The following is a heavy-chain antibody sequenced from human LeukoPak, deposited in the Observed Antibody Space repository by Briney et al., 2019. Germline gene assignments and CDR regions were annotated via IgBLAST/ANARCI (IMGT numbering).Heavy chain of an antibody. Sequence: GGSLRLSCAASGFTFNNYAMSWVRQAPGRGLEWASSTAGSGISKDYADSVKGRFTISKDKSKNTLYLQMDNLRAEDTGVYFCARLPTFYYDSSGYHYDYWGQGTLVTVSS. CDR2: TAGSGISK. CDR3: ARLPTFYYDSSGYHYDY. D-gene: IGHD3-22*01. J-gene: IGHJ4*02. V-gene: IGHV3-23*01. CDR1: GFTFNNYA.